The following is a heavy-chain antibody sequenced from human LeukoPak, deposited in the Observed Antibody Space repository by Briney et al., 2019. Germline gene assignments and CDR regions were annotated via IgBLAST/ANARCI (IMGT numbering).Heavy chain of an antibody. CDR1: GGSISSYY. D-gene: IGHD2-2*01. V-gene: IGHV4-59*01. Sequence: KPSETLSLTCTVSGGSISSYYWSWIRQPPGKGLEWIGYIYYSGSTNYNPSLKSRVTISVDTSKNQFSLKLSSVTAADTAVYYCARDKGYCSSTSCRNDAFDIWGQGTMVTVSS. J-gene: IGHJ3*02. CDR3: ARDKGYCSSTSCRNDAFDI. CDR2: IYYSGST.